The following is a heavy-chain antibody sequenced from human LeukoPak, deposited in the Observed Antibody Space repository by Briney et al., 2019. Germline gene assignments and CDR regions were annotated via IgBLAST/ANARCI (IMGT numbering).Heavy chain of an antibody. CDR1: GSTFSSYA. CDR2: ISGSGGST. CDR3: AKVPTYYYDSSGSGD. V-gene: IGHV3-23*01. J-gene: IGHJ4*02. D-gene: IGHD3-22*01. Sequence: GGSLRLSCAASGSTFSSYAMSWVRQAPGKGLEWVSAISGSGGSTYYADSVKGRFTISRDNSKNTLYLQMNGLRAEDTAVYYCAKVPTYYYDSSGSGDWGQGTLVTVPS.